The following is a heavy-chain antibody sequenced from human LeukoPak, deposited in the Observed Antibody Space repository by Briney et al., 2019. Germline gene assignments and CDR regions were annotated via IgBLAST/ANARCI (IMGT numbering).Heavy chain of an antibody. D-gene: IGHD3-16*01. CDR1: GFTFSSYA. Sequence: GRSLRLSCAASGFTFSSYAMHWVRQAPGKGLEWVAVISYDGSNKYYADSVKGRFTISRDNSKNTLYLQMTSLRGEDTAVYYCAKDWGSSNTLDYWGQGTLVTVSS. J-gene: IGHJ4*02. CDR2: ISYDGSNK. CDR3: AKDWGSSNTLDY. V-gene: IGHV3-30-3*01.